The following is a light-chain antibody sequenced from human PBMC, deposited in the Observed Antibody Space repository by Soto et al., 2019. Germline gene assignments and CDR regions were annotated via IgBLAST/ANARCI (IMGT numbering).Light chain of an antibody. CDR1: SSDVGGYNY. J-gene: IGLJ1*01. CDR3: SSYAGSNNFV. V-gene: IGLV2-8*01. Sequence: QSSLTQPPSSSGSPGQSVTISCTGTSSDVGGYNYVSWYQQHPGKAPKLMIYEVSERPSGVPDRFSGSKSSNTASLTVSGLQAEDEADYYCSSYAGSNNFVFRTGTKVNVL. CDR2: EVS.